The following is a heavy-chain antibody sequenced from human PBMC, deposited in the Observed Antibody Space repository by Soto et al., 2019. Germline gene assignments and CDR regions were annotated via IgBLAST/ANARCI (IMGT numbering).Heavy chain of an antibody. D-gene: IGHD5-12*01. CDR2: INPNGGVT. CDR1: GDSFNDYY. CDR3: ARESGGATATLDYYYFYMDV. J-gene: IGHJ6*03. Sequence: QVQLVQSGAEVRKPGASVTVSCRSSGDSFNDYYIHWVRQAPGQGFEWMGWINPNGGVTKYAQKFQGWVSMTRDTSIRTVYMQRSRRRSDDTAVYYCARESGGATATLDYYYFYMDVWGTGTTVTVSS. V-gene: IGHV1-2*04.